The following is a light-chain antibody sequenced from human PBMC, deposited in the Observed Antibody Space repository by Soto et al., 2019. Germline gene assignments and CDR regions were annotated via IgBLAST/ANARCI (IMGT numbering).Light chain of an antibody. CDR2: EGS. V-gene: IGLV2-23*01. CDR1: SSGVGTYNL. J-gene: IGLJ2*01. CDR3: CSFAVGSTLV. Sequence: QSALTQPASVSGSPGQSITISCTGTSSGVGTYNLVSWHQHHPGKAPTLIIYEGSKRPSGVSNRFSGSKSGNTASLTISGLQAEDEAEYSCCSFAVGSTLVFGGGTKLTVL.